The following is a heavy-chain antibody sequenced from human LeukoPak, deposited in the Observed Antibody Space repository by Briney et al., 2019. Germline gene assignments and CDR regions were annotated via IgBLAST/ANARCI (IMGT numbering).Heavy chain of an antibody. Sequence: ASVKVSCKASGYTFTGYYMHWVRQAPGQGLEWMGWINPNSGGTNYAQKFQGRVTMTRDTSISTAYMELSSLRSEDTAVYYCARDARYNWNYYYYMDVWGKGTTVTVSS. CDR3: ARDARYNWNYYYYMDV. CDR1: GYTFTGYY. D-gene: IGHD1-20*01. V-gene: IGHV1-2*02. CDR2: INPNSGGT. J-gene: IGHJ6*03.